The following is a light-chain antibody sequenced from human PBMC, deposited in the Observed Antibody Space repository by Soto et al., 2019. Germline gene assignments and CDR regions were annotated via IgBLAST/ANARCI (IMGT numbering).Light chain of an antibody. V-gene: IGKV3-15*01. Sequence: EIVMTQSPATLSAAPRARATLSFRASQSVNSKLAWYHQKPGQAPSLLLYGASTGATGTTARFRDTGSAPEFTLTISSLQSEDFGGYYCQQYNNWPPLTFGGGTKVDIK. CDR2: GAS. CDR3: QQYNNWPPLT. CDR1: QSVNSK. J-gene: IGKJ4*01.